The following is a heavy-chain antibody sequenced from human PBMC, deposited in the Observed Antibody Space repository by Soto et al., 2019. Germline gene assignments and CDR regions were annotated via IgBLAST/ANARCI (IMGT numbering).Heavy chain of an antibody. J-gene: IGHJ4*02. CDR3: ARDLRYSSGWYRDLFDYFDY. D-gene: IGHD6-19*01. Sequence: GGSLRLSCAASGFTFSSYSMNWVRKAPGKGLEWVSSISSSSSYIYYADSVKGRFTISRDNAKNSLYLQMNSLRAEDTAVYYCARDLRYSSGWYRDLFDYFDYWGQGTLVTVSS. CDR2: ISSSSSYI. CDR1: GFTFSSYS. V-gene: IGHV3-21*01.